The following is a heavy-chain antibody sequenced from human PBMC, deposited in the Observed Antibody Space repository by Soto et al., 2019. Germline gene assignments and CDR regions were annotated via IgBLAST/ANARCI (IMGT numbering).Heavy chain of an antibody. Sequence: LRLSCAASGFTFSSYAMSWVRQAPGKGLEWVSAISGSGGGTYYADSVKGRFTISRDNSKNTLYLQMNSLRAEDTAVYYCAKSESIFHGMDVWGQGTTVTVSS. CDR2: ISGSGGGT. CDR3: AKSESIFHGMDV. V-gene: IGHV3-23*01. D-gene: IGHD3-9*01. J-gene: IGHJ6*02. CDR1: GFTFSSYA.